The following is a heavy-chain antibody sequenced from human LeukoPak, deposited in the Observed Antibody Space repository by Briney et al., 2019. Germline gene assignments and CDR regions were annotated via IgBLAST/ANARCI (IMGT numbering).Heavy chain of an antibody. CDR3: ARDGDSGGSYNWFDP. D-gene: IGHD3-22*01. J-gene: IGHJ5*02. CDR2: IIPIFGTA. CDR1: GGTFSSYA. V-gene: IGHV1-69*05. Sequence: SVKVSCKASGGTFSSYAISWVRQAPGQGLEWMGGIIPIFGTANYAQKFQGRVTITTDESTSTAYMELSSLRSEDTAVYYCARDGDSGGSYNWFDPWGQGTLVTVSS.